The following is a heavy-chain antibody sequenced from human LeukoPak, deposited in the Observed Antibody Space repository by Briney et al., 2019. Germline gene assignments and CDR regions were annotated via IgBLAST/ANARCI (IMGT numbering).Heavy chain of an antibody. D-gene: IGHD3-3*01. V-gene: IGHV6-1*01. J-gene: IGHJ4*02. Sequence: SQTLSLTCAISGDSVSSNSAAWNWIRQSPSRGLEWLGRTFYRSKWYNDYAVSVKSRITINPDTSKNQVSLQLNSVTHEDTAVYYCARETSFRYYDIWSGWDYWGQGTLVTVSS. CDR2: TFYRSKWYN. CDR1: GDSVSSNSAA. CDR3: ARETSFRYYDIWSGWDY.